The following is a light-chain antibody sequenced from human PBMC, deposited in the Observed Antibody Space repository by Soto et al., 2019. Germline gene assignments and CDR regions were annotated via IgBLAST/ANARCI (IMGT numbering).Light chain of an antibody. V-gene: IGLV2-11*01. J-gene: IGLJ1*01. CDR2: DVS. CDR3: CSYAGRDTLYV. CDR1: STDVGGYNY. Sequence: QSALTQPRSVSGSPGQSVTISCTGTSTDVGGYNYVSWYQQHPGKVPKLMLYDVSKRPSGVPARFAGSKSGHTASLTISGRQDEDEADYYCCSYAGRDTLYVFGSGTKVTVL.